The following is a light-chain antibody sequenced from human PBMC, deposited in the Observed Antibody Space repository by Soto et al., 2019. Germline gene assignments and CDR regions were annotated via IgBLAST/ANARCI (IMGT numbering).Light chain of an antibody. V-gene: IGKV1-5*03. CDR3: QQYNTYWWA. CDR1: ESISSY. J-gene: IGKJ1*01. CDR2: KAS. Sequence: DIQMTQSPSTLSASLGDTVTITCRASESISSYLAWYQQKPGKAPKLLIYKASTLESGVPSRFSGSGSGTEFTLTINSLQPGDFATYYCQQYNTYWWAFGQGTKVEMK.